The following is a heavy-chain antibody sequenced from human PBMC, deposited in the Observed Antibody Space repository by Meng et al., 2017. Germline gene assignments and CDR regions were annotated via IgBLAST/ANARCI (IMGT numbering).Heavy chain of an antibody. V-gene: IGHV4-30-2*01. J-gene: IGHJ4*02. CDR3: ARGYGGLDY. CDR1: GGSVSSGGYS. D-gene: IGHD3-10*01. Sequence: QLQLQESGSGLVKPSQTLSLTCAVSGGSVSSGGYSWNWIRQPPGKGLEWISYIFHSGTTYYNPSLESRVTISIDTSKNQFSLKVTSATAADTAVYYCARGYGGLDYWGQGTLVTVSS. CDR2: IFHSGTT.